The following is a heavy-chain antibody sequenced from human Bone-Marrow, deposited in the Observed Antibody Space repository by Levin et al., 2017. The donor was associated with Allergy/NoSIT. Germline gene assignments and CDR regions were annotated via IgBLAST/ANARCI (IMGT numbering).Heavy chain of an antibody. J-gene: IGHJ4*02. CDR1: GFTLNNCG. CDR3: AQDREFPPPRPGYFDY. CDR2: ISGSGIST. V-gene: IGHV3-23*01. Sequence: PGGSLRLSCAASGFTLNNCGMNWVRQAPGKGLQWVSFISGSGISTYYAASVKGRFTISRDNSKNTLYLQMTSLKVDDPAVSYCAQDREFPPPRPGYFDYWGQGSLVTVSS.